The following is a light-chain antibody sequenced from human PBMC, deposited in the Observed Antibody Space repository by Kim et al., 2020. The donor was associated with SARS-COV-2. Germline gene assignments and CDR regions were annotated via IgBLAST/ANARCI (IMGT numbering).Light chain of an antibody. J-gene: IGLJ2*01. CDR2: QDS. CDR3: QAWDSSVV. V-gene: IGLV3-1*01. CDR1: KLGDKY. Sequence: SVSPGQTASITCSGGKLGDKYACWYQQKPGQSPVLVIYQDSKRPSGIPERFSGSNSGNTVTLTISGTQAMDEADYYCQAWDSSVVFGGGTQLTVL.